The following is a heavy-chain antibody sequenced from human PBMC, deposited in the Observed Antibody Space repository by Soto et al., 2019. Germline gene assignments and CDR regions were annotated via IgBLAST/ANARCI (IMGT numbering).Heavy chain of an antibody. Sequence: GGSLRLSCAASGFTFSSYAMSWVRQAPGKGLEWVSAISGSGGSTYYADSVKGRFTISRDNSKNTLYLQMNSLRAEDTAVYYCAKDSKISPAARSDAFDILGQGTMVTVSS. CDR1: GFTFSSYA. V-gene: IGHV3-23*01. CDR2: ISGSGGST. D-gene: IGHD6-6*01. CDR3: AKDSKISPAARSDAFDI. J-gene: IGHJ3*02.